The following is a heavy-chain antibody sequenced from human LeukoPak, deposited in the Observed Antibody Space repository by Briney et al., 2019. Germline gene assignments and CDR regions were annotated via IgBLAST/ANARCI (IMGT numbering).Heavy chain of an antibody. J-gene: IGHJ3*02. CDR2: ISSSSSYI. V-gene: IGHV3-21*01. CDR3: ARDQYSSSWSNAFDI. D-gene: IGHD6-13*01. CDR1: GFTFDDYG. Sequence: GGSLRLSCAASGFTFDDYGMNWVRQAPGKGLEWVSSISSSSSYIYYADSVKGRFTISRDNAKNSLYLQMNSLRAEDTAVYYCARDQYSSSWSNAFDIWGQGTMVTVSS.